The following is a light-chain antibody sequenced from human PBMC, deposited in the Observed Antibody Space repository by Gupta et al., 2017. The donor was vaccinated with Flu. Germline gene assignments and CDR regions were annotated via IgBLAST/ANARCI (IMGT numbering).Light chain of an antibody. J-gene: IGKJ4*01. Sequence: ERATLSFRASQSLSNNYVAWYQQKPGQSPRLLIYGASSRATGIADRFGGSGSGTDFTLTISGLEAEDFAVYYCQQYDTSPLTFGGGTKVEIK. CDR2: GAS. CDR3: QQYDTSPLT. V-gene: IGKV3-20*01. CDR1: QSLSNNY.